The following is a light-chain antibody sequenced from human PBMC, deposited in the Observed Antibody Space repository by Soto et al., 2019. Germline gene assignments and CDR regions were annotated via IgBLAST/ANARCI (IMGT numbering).Light chain of an antibody. Sequence: EIVMTQSPATLSVSPGERATLSCRASQSVSSNLASYQQKPGQAPRLLIYGASTRATGIPARFSGSGSGTEFTLTISSLQSEDFAVYYCQQYNNWPLMYTCGQGTKLEIK. J-gene: IGKJ2*01. CDR1: QSVSSN. V-gene: IGKV3-15*01. CDR2: GAS. CDR3: QQYNNWPLMYT.